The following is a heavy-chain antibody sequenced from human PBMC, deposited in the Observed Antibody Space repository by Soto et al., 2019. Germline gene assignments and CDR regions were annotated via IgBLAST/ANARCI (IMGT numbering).Heavy chain of an antibody. CDR1: GGSISSCY. CDR2: IYTSGST. V-gene: IGHV4-4*07. J-gene: IGHJ6*02. Sequence: SETLSLTCTVSGGSISSCYWSWIRQPAGKGLEWIGRIYTSGSTNYNPSLKSRVTMSVDTSKNQFSLKLSPVTAADTAVYYCARSRVLLWFGEFSAHYYGMDVWGQGTTDTVSS. D-gene: IGHD3-10*01. CDR3: ARSRVLLWFGEFSAHYYGMDV.